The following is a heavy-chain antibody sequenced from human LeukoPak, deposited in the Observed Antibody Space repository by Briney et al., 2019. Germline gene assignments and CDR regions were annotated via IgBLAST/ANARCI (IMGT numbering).Heavy chain of an antibody. CDR2: IYSGGST. CDR3: ARVDDYSNNYFDY. Sequence: GGSLRLSCAASGFTVSSNYMSWVRQAPGKGLEWASVIYSGGSTYYADSVKGRFTISRDNSKNTLYLQMNSLRAEDTAVYYCARVDDYSNNYFDYWGQGTLVTVSS. J-gene: IGHJ4*02. V-gene: IGHV3-66*01. D-gene: IGHD4-4*01. CDR1: GFTVSSNY.